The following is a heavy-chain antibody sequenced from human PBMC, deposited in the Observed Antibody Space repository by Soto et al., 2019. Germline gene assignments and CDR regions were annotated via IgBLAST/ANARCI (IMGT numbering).Heavy chain of an antibody. CDR2: IYYSGST. CDR1: GGSISSYY. V-gene: IGHV4-59*01. Sequence: SETLSLTCTVSGGSISSYYWSWIRQPPGKGLEWIGYIYYSGSTNYNPSLKSRVTISVDTSKNQFSLKLSPVTAADTAVYYCARKVEHTGFDYWGQGTLVTVSS. CDR3: ARKVEHTGFDY. J-gene: IGHJ4*02.